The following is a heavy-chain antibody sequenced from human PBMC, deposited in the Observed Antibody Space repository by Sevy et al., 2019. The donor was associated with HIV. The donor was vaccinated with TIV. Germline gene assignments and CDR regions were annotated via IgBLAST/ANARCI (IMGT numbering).Heavy chain of an antibody. J-gene: IGHJ5*02. CDR3: ARDEQPEYFDTYNWFDP. CDR1: GFTFSSYS. CDR2: ISSSSSYI. D-gene: IGHD3-9*01. Sequence: GGSLRLSCAASGFTFSSYSMNWVRQAPGKGLEWVSSISSSSSYIYYADSVKGRFTISRDNAKNSLYLQMNSLRAEDTAVYYCARDEQPEYFDTYNWFDPWGQGTLVTVSS. V-gene: IGHV3-21*01.